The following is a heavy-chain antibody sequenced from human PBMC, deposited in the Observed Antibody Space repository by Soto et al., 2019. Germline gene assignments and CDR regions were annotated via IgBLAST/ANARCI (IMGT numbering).Heavy chain of an antibody. CDR3: ARYQLKGMDV. CDR1: GFTFSSYA. D-gene: IGHD2-2*01. CDR2: MSGSGGST. Sequence: EVQLLESGGGLVQPGGSLRLSCAASGFTFSSYAMSWVRQAPGKGLEWVSAMSGSGGSTYYADSVKGRFTISRDNSKNPLYLQMNSLRAEDTAVYYCARYQLKGMDVWGQGTTVTVSS. J-gene: IGHJ6*02. V-gene: IGHV3-23*01.